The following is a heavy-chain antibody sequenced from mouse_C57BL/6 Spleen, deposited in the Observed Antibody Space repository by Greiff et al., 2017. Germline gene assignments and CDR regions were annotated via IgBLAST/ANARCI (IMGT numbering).Heavy chain of an antibody. CDR1: GFTFSNYW. V-gene: IGHV6-3*01. CDR2: IRLKSDNYAT. Sequence: EVMLVESGGGLVQPGGSMKLSCVASGFTFSNYWMNWVRQSPEKGLEWVAQIRLKSDNYATHYAESVKGRFTISRDDSKSSVYLQMNNLRAEDTGIYYCTACYHYFDYWGQGTTLTVSS. CDR3: TACYHYFDY. D-gene: IGHD1-3*01. J-gene: IGHJ2*01.